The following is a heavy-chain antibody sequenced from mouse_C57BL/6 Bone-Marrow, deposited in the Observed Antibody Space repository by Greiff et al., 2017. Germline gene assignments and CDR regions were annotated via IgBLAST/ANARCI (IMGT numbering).Heavy chain of an antibody. J-gene: IGHJ3*01. CDR1: GFTFSNYW. D-gene: IGHD2-2*01. Sequence: EVQGVESGGGLVQPGGSMKLSCVASGFTFSNYWMNWVRQSPEKGLEWVAQIRLKSDNYATHYAESVKGRFTISRDDSKSSVYLQMNNLRAEDTGIYYCTRSTMVTTGFAYWGQGTLVTVSA. CDR2: IRLKSDNYAT. V-gene: IGHV6-3*01. CDR3: TRSTMVTTGFAY.